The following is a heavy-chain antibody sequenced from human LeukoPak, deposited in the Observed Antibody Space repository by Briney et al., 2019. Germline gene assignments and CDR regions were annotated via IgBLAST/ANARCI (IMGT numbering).Heavy chain of an antibody. CDR1: GDSVSSNSVA. Sequence: SQTLSLTCAISGDSVSSNSVARNWIRQSPSRGLEWLGRTYYRSNWFNDYTVSLEGRVIINPDTSKNQFSLQLNSVTPEDTAVYYCAREDRLGHFDYWGQGTLVTVSS. CDR3: AREDRLGHFDY. J-gene: IGHJ4*02. V-gene: IGHV6-1*01. CDR2: TYYRSNWFN.